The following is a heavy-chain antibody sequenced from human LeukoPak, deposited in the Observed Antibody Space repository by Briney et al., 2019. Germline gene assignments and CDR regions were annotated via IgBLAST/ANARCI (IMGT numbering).Heavy chain of an antibody. Sequence: SETLSLTCTVSGGSISSYYWGWIRQPPGKGLEWIGSIYYGGSTYYNPSLKSRVTISVDTSKNQFSLKLSSVTAADTAVYYCARGSYGSGSYYGWGQGTLVTVSS. CDR3: ARGSYGSGSYYG. D-gene: IGHD3-10*01. CDR2: IYYGGST. CDR1: GGSISSYY. V-gene: IGHV4-39*07. J-gene: IGHJ4*02.